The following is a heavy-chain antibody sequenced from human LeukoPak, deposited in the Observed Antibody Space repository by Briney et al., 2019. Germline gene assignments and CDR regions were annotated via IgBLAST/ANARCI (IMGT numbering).Heavy chain of an antibody. Sequence: ASVKVSCKASGGTFSSYAISWVRQAPGQGLEWMGGIIPIFGTANYAQKFQGRVTITTDESTSTAYMELSSLRSEDTAVYYCARVRGFLAYLGDNWFDPWGQGTLVTVSS. V-gene: IGHV1-69*05. CDR3: ARVRGFLAYLGDNWFDP. CDR1: GGTFSSYA. CDR2: IIPIFGTA. J-gene: IGHJ5*02. D-gene: IGHD3-3*01.